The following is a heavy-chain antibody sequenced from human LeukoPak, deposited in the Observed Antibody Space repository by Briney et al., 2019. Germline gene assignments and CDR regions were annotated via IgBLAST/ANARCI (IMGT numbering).Heavy chain of an antibody. CDR2: IWYDGSNK. V-gene: IGHV3-33*01. CDR3: ARDKVNVWGSSGVLIGY. CDR1: GFTFSSYG. Sequence: PGRSLRLSCAASGFTFSSYGMHWVRQAPGKGLEWVAVIWYDGSNKFYADSVKGRFTISRDNSKNTLYLQMNSLRAEDTAVYYCARDKVNVWGSSGVLIGYWGQGTLVTVSS. D-gene: IGHD3-16*01. J-gene: IGHJ4*02.